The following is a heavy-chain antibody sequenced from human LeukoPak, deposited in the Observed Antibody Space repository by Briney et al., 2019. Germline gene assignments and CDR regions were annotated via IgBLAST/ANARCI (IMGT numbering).Heavy chain of an antibody. CDR1: GGSPSSYY. Sequence: SETLSLTCTVSGGSPSSYYWSWIRQPAGKGQEWIGRIYTSGSLNYNPSLKSRVTMSVDTSKSQFSLKLNSLTAADTAVYYCARDAVTTYSRYYYYYMDVWGKGTTVTVSS. CDR3: ARDAVTTYSRYYYYYMDV. CDR2: IYTSGSL. J-gene: IGHJ6*03. D-gene: IGHD4-17*01. V-gene: IGHV4-4*07.